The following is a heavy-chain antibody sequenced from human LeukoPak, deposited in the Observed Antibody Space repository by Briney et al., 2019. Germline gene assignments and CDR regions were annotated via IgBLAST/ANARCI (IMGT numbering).Heavy chain of an antibody. V-gene: IGHV3-21*01. CDR2: ISSSSSYI. CDR1: GFTFSSSA. D-gene: IGHD6-6*01. J-gene: IGHJ4*02. CDR3: ARDRVYSSSPGFDY. Sequence: PGGSLRLSCAASGFTFSSSAMSWVRQAPGKGLEWVSSISSSSSYIYYADSVKGRFTISRDNAKNSLYLQMNSLRAEDTTVYYCARDRVYSSSPGFDYWGQGTLVTVSS.